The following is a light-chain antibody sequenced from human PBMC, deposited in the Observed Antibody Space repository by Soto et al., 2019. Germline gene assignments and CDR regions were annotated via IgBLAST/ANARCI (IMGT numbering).Light chain of an antibody. CDR3: SSYTSRSSVI. Sequence: QSALTQPASVSGSPGQSITISCTATTSDVGDYNYVSWYQQYPGKVPKPIIYNVSNRPSGVSNRFSGSKSGDTASLTISGLQAEDEADYYCSSYTSRSSVIFGGGTKLTVL. J-gene: IGLJ2*01. V-gene: IGLV2-14*01. CDR2: NVS. CDR1: TSDVGDYNY.